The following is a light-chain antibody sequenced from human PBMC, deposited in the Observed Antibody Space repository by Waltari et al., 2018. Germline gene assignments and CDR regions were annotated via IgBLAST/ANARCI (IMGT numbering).Light chain of an antibody. CDR2: KGS. J-gene: IGLJ3*02. CDR1: SGSVSTTSY. V-gene: IGLV8-61*01. Sequence: QTVVTQVPSLSVSPGGTVTRTCAFTSGSVSTTSYATWYQQTPGQPPRTLVYKGSSRSSGVPDRFSGSILGNKAALTITGAQADDEANYYCSLYMGSGIWVFGGGTKLTVL. CDR3: SLYMGSGIWV.